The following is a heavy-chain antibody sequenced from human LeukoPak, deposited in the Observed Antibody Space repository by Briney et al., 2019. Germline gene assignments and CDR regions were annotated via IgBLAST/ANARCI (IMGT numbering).Heavy chain of an antibody. D-gene: IGHD2-21*02. CDR1: GGSISSGGYY. Sequence: SQTLSLTCTVPGGSISSGGYYWSWIRQHPGKGLEWIGYIYYSGSTYYNPSLKSRVTISVDTSKNQFSLKLSSVTAADTAVYYCARGVLYFRVVTAMFDYWGQGTLVTVSS. V-gene: IGHV4-31*03. J-gene: IGHJ4*02. CDR3: ARGVLYFRVVTAMFDY. CDR2: IYYSGST.